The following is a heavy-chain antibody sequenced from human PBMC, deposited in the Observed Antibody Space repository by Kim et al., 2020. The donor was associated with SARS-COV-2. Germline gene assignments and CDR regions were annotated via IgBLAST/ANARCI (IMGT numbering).Heavy chain of an antibody. CDR2: ISGSGGST. D-gene: IGHD2-15*01. Sequence: GGSLRPSCAASGFTFSSYAMSWVRQAPGKGLEWVSAISGSGGSTYYADSVKGRFTISRDNTKNTLYLQMNSLRAEDTAVYYCAKDNGGENIVVVVAAMVAFDFWGQGPLVTVSS. V-gene: IGHV3-23*01. CDR3: AKDNGGENIVVVVAAMVAFDF. J-gene: IGHJ4*02. CDR1: GFTFSSYA.